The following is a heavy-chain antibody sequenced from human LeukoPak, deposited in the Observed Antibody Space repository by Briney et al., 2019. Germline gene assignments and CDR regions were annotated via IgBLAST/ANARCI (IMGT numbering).Heavy chain of an antibody. V-gene: IGHV3-30*04. CDR1: GFTFTNYA. Sequence: PGTSLRLSCTASGFTFTNYAMHWVRQAPGKGLEWVAVISYDGNNKYYATDSVKGRFTISRDNSKNTLYLQMNSLRAEDTAVYYCASSRVAVRLLEYWGQGTLVTVST. CDR3: ASSRVAVRLLEY. D-gene: IGHD6-6*01. CDR2: ISYDGNNK. J-gene: IGHJ4*02.